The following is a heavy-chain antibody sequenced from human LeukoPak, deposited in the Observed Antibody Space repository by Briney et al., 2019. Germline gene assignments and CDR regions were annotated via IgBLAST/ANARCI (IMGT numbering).Heavy chain of an antibody. CDR3: ARAPYSSGTTLFDY. CDR2: IKQDGSEK. CDR1: GFTFSSFW. Sequence: GGSLRLSCEASGFTFSSFWMSWARQAPGKGPEWVANIKQDGSEKYYIESVKGRFTISRDNAKNSLYLQMNSLRAEDTAVYYCARAPYSSGTTLFDYWGQGTLVTVSS. D-gene: IGHD1-7*01. V-gene: IGHV3-7*01. J-gene: IGHJ4*02.